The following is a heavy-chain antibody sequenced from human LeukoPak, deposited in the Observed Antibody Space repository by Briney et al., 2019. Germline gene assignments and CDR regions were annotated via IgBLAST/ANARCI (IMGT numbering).Heavy chain of an antibody. D-gene: IGHD5-18*01. CDR2: ISSSGSTI. Sequence: GGSLRLSCAASGFTFSDYYMSWIRQAPGKGLEWVSYISSSGSTIYYADSVKGRFTISRDNAKNLLYLQMNSLRAEDTAVYYCASHRGSYGIHFDYWGQGTLVTVSS. CDR3: ASHRGSYGIHFDY. V-gene: IGHV3-11*01. CDR1: GFTFSDYY. J-gene: IGHJ4*02.